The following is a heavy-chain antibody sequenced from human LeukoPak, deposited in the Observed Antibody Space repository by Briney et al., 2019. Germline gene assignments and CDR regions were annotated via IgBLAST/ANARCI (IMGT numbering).Heavy chain of an antibody. D-gene: IGHD3-10*01. J-gene: IGHJ6*03. CDR2: IRQDGSDK. V-gene: IGHV3-7*01. Sequence: PGGSLRLSCAASGFTFSGYWMSWVRQAPGKGLEWVANIRQDGSDKYYVDSVKGRFTISRDNADYSLYLHMSSLSTEDTAVYYCARGGSGSYYYYFYYMDVWGKGTTVTVSS. CDR1: GFTFSGYW. CDR3: ARGGSGSYYYYFYYMDV.